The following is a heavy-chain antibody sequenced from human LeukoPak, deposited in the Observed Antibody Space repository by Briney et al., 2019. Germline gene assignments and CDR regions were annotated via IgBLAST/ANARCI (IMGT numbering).Heavy chain of an antibody. CDR3: ASYGRGPGSSNYYGMDV. Sequence: ASVKVSCKASGGTFSSYAISWVRQAPGQGPEWMGRIIPILGIANYAQKFQGRVTITADKPTSTAYMELSSLRSEDTAVYYCASYGRGPGSSNYYGMDVWGQGTTVTVSS. J-gene: IGHJ6*02. CDR2: IIPILGIA. V-gene: IGHV1-69*04. CDR1: GGTFSSYA. D-gene: IGHD1-26*01.